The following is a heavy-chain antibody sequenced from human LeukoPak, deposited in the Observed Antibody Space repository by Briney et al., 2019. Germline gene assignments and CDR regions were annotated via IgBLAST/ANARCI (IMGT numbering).Heavy chain of an antibody. CDR2: ISGSGGST. Sequence: PGGSLRLSCAASGFTFSSYAMSWVRQAPGKGLEWVSAISGSGGSTYYADSVKGRFTISRDNSKNTPYLQMSSLRAEDTAVYYCAKDIGVPAAIWGLRGSAFDYWGQGTLVTVSS. CDR1: GFTFSSYA. J-gene: IGHJ4*02. CDR3: AKDIGVPAAIWGLRGSAFDY. V-gene: IGHV3-23*01. D-gene: IGHD2-2*02.